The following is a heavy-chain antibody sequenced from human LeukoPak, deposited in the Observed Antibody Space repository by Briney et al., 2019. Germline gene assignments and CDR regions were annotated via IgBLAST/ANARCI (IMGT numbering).Heavy chain of an antibody. D-gene: IGHD3-22*01. CDR2: IYSGGNT. CDR1: GFTFSTYW. CDR3: ARGVANYYDSSGYQN. J-gene: IGHJ4*02. V-gene: IGHV3-53*01. Sequence: PGGSLRLSCAASGFTFSTYWMTWVRQAPGKGLEWVSVIYSGGNTNYADSVKGRFTISRDNSKDTLYLQMNSLRAEDTAVYYCARGVANYYDSSGYQNWGQGTLVTVSS.